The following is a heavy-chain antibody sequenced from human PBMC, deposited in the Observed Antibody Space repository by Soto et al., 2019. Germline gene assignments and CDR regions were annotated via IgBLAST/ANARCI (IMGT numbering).Heavy chain of an antibody. V-gene: IGHV3-23*01. CDR2: ISGSGGST. D-gene: IGHD5-18*01. CDR1: GFTFSSYA. J-gene: IGHJ6*02. CDR3: TTHRYGFRPYYYYGMDV. Sequence: GSSLRLSSAASGFTFSSYAMSWVLQAPGKGLEWVSAISGSGGSTYYADSVKGLFTISRDNSKNTLYLQMNSLRAENIAAYYCTTHRYGFRPYYYYGMDVWGQGTTVTVSS.